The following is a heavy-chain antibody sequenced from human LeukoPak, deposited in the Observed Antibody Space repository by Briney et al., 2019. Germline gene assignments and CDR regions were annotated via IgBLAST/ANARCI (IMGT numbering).Heavy chain of an antibody. V-gene: IGHV4-39*01. CDR2: IYYSGST. D-gene: IGHD3/OR15-3a*01. J-gene: IGHJ4*02. CDR1: GGSISSSSYY. CDR3: ARQAFCSGSTCNPFDY. Sequence: PSETLSLTCTVSGGSISSSSYYWGWIRQPPGKGLEWIGSIYYSGSTYYNPSLKSRVTISVDTSKNQFSLKLGSVTAADTAVYYCARQAFCSGSTCNPFDYWGQGTLVTVAS.